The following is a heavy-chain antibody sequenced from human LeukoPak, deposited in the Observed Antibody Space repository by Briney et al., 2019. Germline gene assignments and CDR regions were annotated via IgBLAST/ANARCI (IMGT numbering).Heavy chain of an antibody. Sequence: SETLSLTCTVSGGSISSYYWSWIRQPPGKGLEWIGYIYYSGSTNYNPSLKSRVTISVDTSKNQFSLKLSSVTAADTAVYYCARAVSRYSYDYWGQGTLVTVSS. J-gene: IGHJ4*02. CDR3: ARAVSRYSYDY. V-gene: IGHV4-59*01. D-gene: IGHD5-18*01. CDR2: IYYSGST. CDR1: GGSISSYY.